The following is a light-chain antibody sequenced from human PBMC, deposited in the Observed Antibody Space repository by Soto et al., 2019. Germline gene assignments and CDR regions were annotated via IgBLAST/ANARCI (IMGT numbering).Light chain of an antibody. CDR1: QSVSSN. CDR2: GAS. Sequence: EIVLTQSPGTLSLAPGERGTRSCRASQSVSSNYLAWYQQKPGQAARLLIYGASTRATGVPPRFSGSGSGTEFTLTISSLQSEDFAVYYCQQYNNWPRTFGQGTKVDIK. CDR3: QQYNNWPRT. V-gene: IGKV3-15*01. J-gene: IGKJ1*01.